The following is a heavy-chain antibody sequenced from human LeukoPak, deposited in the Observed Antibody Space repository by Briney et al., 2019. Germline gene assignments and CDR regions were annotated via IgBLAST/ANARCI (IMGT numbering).Heavy chain of an antibody. CDR3: ARARYCSGGSCYRVNWFDP. J-gene: IGHJ5*02. Sequence: ASVKVSSKASGGTFSSYAISWVRQAPGQGLEWMGRIIPIFGIANYAQKFQGRVTITADKSTSTAYMELSSLRSEDTAVYYCARARYCSGGSCYRVNWFDPWGQGTLVTVSS. CDR1: GGTFSSYA. D-gene: IGHD2-15*01. V-gene: IGHV1-69*04. CDR2: IIPIFGIA.